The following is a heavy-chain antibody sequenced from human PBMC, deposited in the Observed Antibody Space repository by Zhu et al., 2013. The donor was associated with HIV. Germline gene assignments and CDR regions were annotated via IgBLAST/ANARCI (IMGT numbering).Heavy chain of an antibody. CDR3: ARGDTGSYCVDY. Sequence: QVQLVQSGAELKKPGASVKVSCKASGYTFTGNGHYIHWVRQAPGQGLEWMGWINPISGGTKYEQKFQGRVTMTSDTSTSSGYMELKWLKYDDTAVYYCARGDTGSYCVDYWGQGTLITVSS. D-gene: IGHD3-10*01. J-gene: IGHJ4*02. CDR2: INPISGGT. V-gene: IGHV1-2*02. CDR1: GYTFTGNGHY.